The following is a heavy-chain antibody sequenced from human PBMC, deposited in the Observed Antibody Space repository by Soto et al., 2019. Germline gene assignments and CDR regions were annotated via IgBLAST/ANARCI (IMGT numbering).Heavy chain of an antibody. J-gene: IGHJ4*01. V-gene: IGHV1-46*03. D-gene: IGHD3-10*01. CDR2: INPSGGST. CDR3: ARDLPKYYYGSGSYFSKGGWDTFSDY. Sequence: ASVKVSCKASGYTFTSYYMHWVRQAPGQGLEWMGIINPSGGSTSYAQKYQGRVTMTRDTSTSTVYMELSSLRSEDTAVYYCARDLPKYYYGSGSYFSKGGWDTFSDYWG. CDR1: GYTFTSYY.